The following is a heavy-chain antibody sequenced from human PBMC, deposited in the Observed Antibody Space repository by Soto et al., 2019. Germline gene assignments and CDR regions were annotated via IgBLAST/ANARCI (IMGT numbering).Heavy chain of an antibody. Sequence: QVQLVESGGGLVKPGGSLRLSCAASGFTFSDYYMSWIRQAPGKGLEWVSYISSSGSTIYYADSVKGRFTISRDNAKNSMYLQMNSLRAEDPAVYYCGLKEGYYGSGSYFGLAYWGQGTLVTVSS. CDR1: GFTFSDYY. V-gene: IGHV3-11*01. D-gene: IGHD3-10*01. J-gene: IGHJ4*02. CDR2: ISSSGSTI. CDR3: GLKEGYYGSGSYFGLAY.